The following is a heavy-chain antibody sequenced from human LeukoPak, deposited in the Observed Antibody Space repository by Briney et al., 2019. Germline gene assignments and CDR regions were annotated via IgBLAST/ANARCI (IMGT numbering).Heavy chain of an antibody. D-gene: IGHD3-16*02. CDR3: AKFSITFGGVIVMYFDY. Sequence: PGGSLRLSCAASGFTFSSYGMRWVRQAPGKGLEWVAVISYDGSNKYYADSVKGRFTISRDNSKNTLYLQMNSLRAEDTAVYYCAKFSITFGGVIVMYFDYWGQGTLVTVSS. V-gene: IGHV3-30*18. J-gene: IGHJ4*02. CDR1: GFTFSSYG. CDR2: ISYDGSNK.